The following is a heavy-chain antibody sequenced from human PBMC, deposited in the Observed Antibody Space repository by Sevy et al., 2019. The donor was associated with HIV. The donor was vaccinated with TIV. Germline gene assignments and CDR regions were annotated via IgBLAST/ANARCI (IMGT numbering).Heavy chain of an antibody. CDR1: GFTVTSNY. CDR2: FYNGDST. CDR3: AREAGSSSFDY. V-gene: IGHV3-53*01. D-gene: IGHD6-13*01. Sequence: GSLRLSCVATGFTVTSNYMSWVRQGPGKGLEWVSGFYNGDSTQYADSVKGRFTISRDKSNNTLYLQMDSLRAEDTAVYYCAREAGSSSFDYWGQGTLVTVSS. J-gene: IGHJ4*02.